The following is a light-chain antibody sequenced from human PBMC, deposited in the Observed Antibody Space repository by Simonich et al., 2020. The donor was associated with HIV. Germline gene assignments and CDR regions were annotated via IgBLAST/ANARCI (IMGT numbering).Light chain of an antibody. V-gene: IGKV3-15*01. J-gene: IGKJ3*01. CDR1: HSCSRH. CDR3: QQXNNWPLT. Sequence: IVMTXSPATXXXSPGETHNLPGRASHSCSRHIAWYQQKPGQAPRLPIXGASXXATGXXAXXXGSXXXTEFTXXXSSXQSEDFAVYYCQQXNNWPLTFGPGTKVDIK. CDR2: GAS.